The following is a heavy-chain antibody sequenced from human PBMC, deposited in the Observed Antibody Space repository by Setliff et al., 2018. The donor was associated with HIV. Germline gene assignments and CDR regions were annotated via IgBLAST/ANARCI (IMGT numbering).Heavy chain of an antibody. Sequence: SETLSLTCTVSGDSISSSYYWTWIRQPPGKGLEWIGYIYTSGSTNYNPSLKSRVTISVDTSKNQFSLKLSSVTAADTAVYYCARAGYYYYYMDVWGKGTTVTVSS. CDR1: GDSISSSYY. V-gene: IGHV4-4*08. CDR2: IYTSGST. CDR3: ARAGYYYYYMDV. J-gene: IGHJ6*03.